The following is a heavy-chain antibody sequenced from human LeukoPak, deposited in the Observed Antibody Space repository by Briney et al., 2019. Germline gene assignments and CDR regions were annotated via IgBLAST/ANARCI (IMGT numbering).Heavy chain of an antibody. Sequence: ASVTVSCKASGYTFTGYYMHWVRQAPGQGLEWMGWINPNSGGTNYAQKFQGRVTMTRDTSISTAYMELSRLRSDDTAVYYCARLTNYYGSGGYDYWGQGTLVTVSS. J-gene: IGHJ4*02. CDR2: INPNSGGT. V-gene: IGHV1-2*02. CDR1: GYTFTGYY. D-gene: IGHD3-10*01. CDR3: ARLTNYYGSGGYDY.